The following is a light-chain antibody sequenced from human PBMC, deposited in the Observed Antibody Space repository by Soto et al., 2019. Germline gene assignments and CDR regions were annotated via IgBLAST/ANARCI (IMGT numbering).Light chain of an antibody. CDR2: RNN. Sequence: QSVLTQPPSASGTPGQRVTFSCSGSSSNIGSNFVYWYQQFPGTAPKLLIYRNNQRPSGVPDRFSGSKSGTSASLAISGLPSEDEADYYCAAWDDSLSGWVFGGGTKLTVL. V-gene: IGLV1-47*01. CDR1: SSNIGSNF. CDR3: AAWDDSLSGWV. J-gene: IGLJ3*02.